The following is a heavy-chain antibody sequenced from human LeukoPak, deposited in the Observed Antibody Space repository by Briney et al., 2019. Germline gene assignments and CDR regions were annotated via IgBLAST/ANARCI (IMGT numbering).Heavy chain of an antibody. J-gene: IGHJ4*02. CDR1: GFTFSSYS. CDR2: ISSSSSTI. Sequence: GGSLRLSCAASGFTFSSYSMNWVRQAPGKGLEWVSYISSSSSTIYYADSVKGRFTISRDNAKNSLYLQMNSLRANDTAVYYCATGAGSSWYFYYWGQGIPVTVSS. D-gene: IGHD6-13*01. V-gene: IGHV3-48*01. CDR3: ATGAGSSWYFYY.